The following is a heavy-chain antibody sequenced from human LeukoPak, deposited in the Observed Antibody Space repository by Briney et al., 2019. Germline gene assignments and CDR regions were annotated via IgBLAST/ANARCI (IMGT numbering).Heavy chain of an antibody. CDR1: GFSFGAYV. CDR2: VSSNSYYI. J-gene: IGHJ3*01. V-gene: IGHV3-21*01. CDR3: ARWWVEALKPGAFDV. Sequence: PGGSLRLSCAASGFSFGAYVMDWVRQAPGKGLEWVSSVSSNSYYIYYADSVRGRFTISRDNAKNSVFLQMNSLRAEDTAIYYCARWWVEALKPGAFDVWGQGTMVTIS. D-gene: IGHD2-15*01.